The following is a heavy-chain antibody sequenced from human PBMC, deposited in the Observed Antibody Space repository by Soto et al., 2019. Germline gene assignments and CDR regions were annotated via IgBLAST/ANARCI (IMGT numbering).Heavy chain of an antibody. V-gene: IGHV3-23*01. J-gene: IGHJ4*02. D-gene: IGHD3-22*01. Sequence: PGGSLRLSCAASGFTFSSYAMSWVRQAPGKGLEWVSAISGSGGSTYYADSVKGRFTISRDNSKNTLYLQMNSLRAEDTAVYYCAMLNSGYSGYFDYWGQGTQVTVSS. CDR2: ISGSGGST. CDR3: AMLNSGYSGYFDY. CDR1: GFTFSSYA.